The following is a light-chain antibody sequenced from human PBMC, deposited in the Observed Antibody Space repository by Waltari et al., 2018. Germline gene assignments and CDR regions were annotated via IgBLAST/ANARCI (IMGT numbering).Light chain of an antibody. CDR3: HLWDGLLDHVV. V-gene: IGLV3-21*02. J-gene: IGLJ2*01. CDR1: DIGGRS. CDR2: DDS. Sequence: SYILTQPPSVSVAPGQAASITCGGADIGGRSVPWYQQRPGQAPILSVFDDSDRPSGIPERFSGSRSGNTATLTISRVEAGDEADYFCHLWDGLLDHVVFGGGTKLTVL.